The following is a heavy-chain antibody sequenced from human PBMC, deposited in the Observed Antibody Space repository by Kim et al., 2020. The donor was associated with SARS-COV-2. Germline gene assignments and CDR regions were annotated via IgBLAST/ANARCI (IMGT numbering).Heavy chain of an antibody. J-gene: IGHJ5*02. Sequence: GGSLRLSCAASGFTVGGSYMTWVRQAPGKGLEWVSVIYRSGSTYYAGSAMGRFTISRDTSKNTLYLQMNSLRAEDTAIYYCAGVFLEGWEIWKGWFDPWGQGTLVTVSS. V-gene: IGHV3-53*01. CDR2: IYRSGST. CDR1: GFTVGGSY. D-gene: IGHD3-3*01. CDR3: AGVFLEGWEIWKGWFDP.